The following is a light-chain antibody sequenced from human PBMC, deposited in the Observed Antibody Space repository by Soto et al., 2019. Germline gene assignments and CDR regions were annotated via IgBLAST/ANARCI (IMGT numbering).Light chain of an antibody. CDR2: DAS. Sequence: VLTQDPGTLSLSRGERATLSCRASQSVSSYLAWYQQKPGQAPRLLIYDASNRATGIPARFSGSGSGTDFTLTISSLEPEDFAVYYCQQRSNWPRTFGQGTKVDIK. CDR3: QQRSNWPRT. J-gene: IGKJ1*01. V-gene: IGKV3-11*01. CDR1: QSVSSY.